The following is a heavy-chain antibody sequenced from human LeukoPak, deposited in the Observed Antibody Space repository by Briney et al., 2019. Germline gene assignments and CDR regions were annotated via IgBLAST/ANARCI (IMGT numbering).Heavy chain of an antibody. CDR1: GYSFTSYW. D-gene: IGHD3-10*01. V-gene: IGHV5-51*01. Sequence: GESLKISCKGSGYSFTSYWIGWVRQMPGKGLEWMGIIYPGDSDTRYSPSFQGQVTISADKSISTAYLQWSSLKASDTAVYYCARARDIGVSYFGDLLSTETYFDYWGQGTLATVSS. CDR3: ARARDIGVSYFGDLLSTETYFDY. J-gene: IGHJ4*02. CDR2: IYPGDSDT.